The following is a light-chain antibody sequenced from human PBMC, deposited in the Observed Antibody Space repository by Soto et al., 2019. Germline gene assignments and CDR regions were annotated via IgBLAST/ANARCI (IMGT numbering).Light chain of an antibody. CDR1: QNINNY. V-gene: IGKV1-5*01. J-gene: IGKJ1*01. CDR2: DVL. Sequence: THLTQFPSSMTESVGDRVTITCQASQNINNYLNWYQQKPGKAPKLLIYDVLNLQSGVPSRFSGSGSGTEFILTISSLHPDDSATYYCQQYKTFWTFGQGTKV. CDR3: QQYKTFWT.